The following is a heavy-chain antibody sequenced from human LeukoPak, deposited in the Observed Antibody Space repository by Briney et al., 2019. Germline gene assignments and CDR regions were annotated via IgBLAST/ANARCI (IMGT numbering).Heavy chain of an antibody. CDR1: GYTFTSYG. V-gene: IGHV1-2*02. Sequence: GASVKVSCKASGYTFTSYGISWVRQAPGQGLEWMGWINPNSGGTNYAQKFQGRVTMTRDTSISTAYMELSRLRSDDTAVYYCARPTEGYSSSAWGQGALVTVSS. CDR3: ARPTEGYSSSA. J-gene: IGHJ5*02. CDR2: INPNSGGT. D-gene: IGHD6-6*01.